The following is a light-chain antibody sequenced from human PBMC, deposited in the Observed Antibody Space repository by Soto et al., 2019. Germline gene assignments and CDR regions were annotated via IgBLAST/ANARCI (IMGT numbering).Light chain of an antibody. CDR1: QGISSY. Sequence: IQLTQSPSSPSASVGDRGTIPCRASQGISSYLAWYQQKPGKAPKLLIYAASTLQSGVPSRFSGSGSGTDFTLTISSLQPEDFAVYYCQQYNNWPPITFGQGTRLEIK. CDR3: QQYNNWPPIT. V-gene: IGKV1-9*01. J-gene: IGKJ5*01. CDR2: AAS.